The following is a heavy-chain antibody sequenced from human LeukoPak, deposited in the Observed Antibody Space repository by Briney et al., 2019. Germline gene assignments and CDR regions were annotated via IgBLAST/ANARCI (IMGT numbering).Heavy chain of an antibody. Sequence: GGSLRLSCAASGFTVSRKYMSWVRQAPGKGLEWVSVIYSGGDTYYADSVKGRFTISRDNSKNTLYLQMNSLRAEDTAVYYCAREGWRITGTLGRGGHFDYWGQGTLVTVSS. CDR1: GFTVSRKY. CDR2: IYSGGDT. J-gene: IGHJ4*02. CDR3: AREGWRITGTLGRGGHFDY. D-gene: IGHD1-7*01. V-gene: IGHV3-66*01.